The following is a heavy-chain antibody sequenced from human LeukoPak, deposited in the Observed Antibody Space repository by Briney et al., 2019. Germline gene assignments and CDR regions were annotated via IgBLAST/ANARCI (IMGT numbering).Heavy chain of an antibody. V-gene: IGHV3-30*02. CDR3: AKERKLLPFDC. Sequence: GALRLSCAASGFTFSSYGMHWVRLAPGKGLEWVAFIQNDEIDKFYADSVRGRFTVSRDNSKNTLYLQMDSLRPEDTAVYYCAKERKLLPFDCWGQGTPVTVSS. J-gene: IGHJ4*02. CDR1: GFTFSSYG. CDR2: IQNDEIDK. D-gene: IGHD4-23*01.